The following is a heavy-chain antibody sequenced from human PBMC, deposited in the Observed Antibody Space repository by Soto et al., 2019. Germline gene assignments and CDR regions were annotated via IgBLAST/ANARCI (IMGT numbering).Heavy chain of an antibody. D-gene: IGHD6-25*01. CDR1: GFTVSNNY. CDR3: ATQRGGGGY. V-gene: IGHV3-53*01. CDR2: IYSGGYT. Sequence: EVQLVESGGGLIQPGGSLRLSCAVSGFTVSNNYMSWVRQAPGKGLEGVSVIYSGGYTAYGDSVKGRFTISRDNSKNTLIRQKNSRGAADRVVYYCATQRGGGGYWGQGTLVTVSS. J-gene: IGHJ4*02.